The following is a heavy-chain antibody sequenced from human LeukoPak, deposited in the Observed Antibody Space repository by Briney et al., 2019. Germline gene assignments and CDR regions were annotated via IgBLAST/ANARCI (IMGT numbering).Heavy chain of an antibody. CDR2: IYTSGST. Sequence: SETLSLTCTVSGGSISSYYWSWIRQPAGKGLEWIGRIYTSGSTNYNPSLKSRVTMSVDTSKNQFSLKLSSVAAADTAVYYCARDLVNGDYNWFDPWGQGTLVTVSS. CDR3: ARDLVNGDYNWFDP. D-gene: IGHD2-21*01. V-gene: IGHV4-4*07. CDR1: GGSISSYY. J-gene: IGHJ5*02.